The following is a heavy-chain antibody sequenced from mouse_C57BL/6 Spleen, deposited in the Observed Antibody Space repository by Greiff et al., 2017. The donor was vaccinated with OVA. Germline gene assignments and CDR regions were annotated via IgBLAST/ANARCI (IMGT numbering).Heavy chain of an antibody. CDR3: ARRDYYDYDYYAMDY. D-gene: IGHD2-4*01. CDR2: ISSGSSTI. J-gene: IGHJ4*01. CDR1: GFTFSDYG. V-gene: IGHV5-17*01. Sequence: EVQVVESGGGLVKPGGSLKLSCAASGFTFSDYGMHWVRQAPEKGLEWVAYISSGSSTIYYADTVKGRFTISRDNAKNTLFLQMTSLRSEDTAMYYCARRDYYDYDYYAMDYWGQGTSVTVSS.